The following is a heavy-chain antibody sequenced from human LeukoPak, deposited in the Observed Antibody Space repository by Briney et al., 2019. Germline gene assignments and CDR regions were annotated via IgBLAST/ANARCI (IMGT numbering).Heavy chain of an antibody. J-gene: IGHJ3*02. CDR1: GYTFTSYY. CDR2: INTSGGST. Sequence: ASVKVSCKASGYTFTSYYMHWVRQAPGQGLEWMGIINTSGGSTSYAQKFQGRVTMTRDTSTSTVYMELSSLRSEDTAVYYCARVNPTGTYAFDIWGQGTMVTVSS. V-gene: IGHV1-46*01. CDR3: ARVNPTGTYAFDI. D-gene: IGHD4-17*01.